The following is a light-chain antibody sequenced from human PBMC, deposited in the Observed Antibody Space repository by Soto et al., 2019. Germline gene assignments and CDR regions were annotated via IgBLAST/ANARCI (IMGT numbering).Light chain of an antibody. Sequence: DIVMTQSPDSLAVSLGERATINCKSSQSVLYTPDNKHYLAWYQQKSGQPPKLLVYWASTRESGVPDRFSGSGSGTDFTLTISSLQAEDVAVYFCQQYYTTPQTFGQGTKVEIK. CDR3: QQYYTTPQT. J-gene: IGKJ1*01. CDR2: WAS. CDR1: QSVLYTPDNKHY. V-gene: IGKV4-1*01.